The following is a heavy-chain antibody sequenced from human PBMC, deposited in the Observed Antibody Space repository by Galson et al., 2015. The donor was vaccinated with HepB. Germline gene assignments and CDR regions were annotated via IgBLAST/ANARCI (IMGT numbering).Heavy chain of an antibody. Sequence: SLRLSCAASGFTFDDYAMHWVRQAPGKGLEWVSGISWNSGSIGYADSVKGRFTISRDNAKNSLYLQMNSLRAEDTALYYCAKDMWGVTTGYYYYGMDVWGQGTTVTVSS. CDR1: GFTFDDYA. D-gene: IGHD4-11*01. J-gene: IGHJ6*02. CDR3: AKDMWGVTTGYYYYGMDV. V-gene: IGHV3-9*01. CDR2: ISWNSGSI.